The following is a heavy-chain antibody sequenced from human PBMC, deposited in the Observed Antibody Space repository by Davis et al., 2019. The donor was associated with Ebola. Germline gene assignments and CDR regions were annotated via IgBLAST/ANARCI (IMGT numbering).Heavy chain of an antibody. CDR3: ARSQLYQPLLWFDP. V-gene: IGHV3-11*01. J-gene: IGHJ5*02. CDR1: GFTFSDYY. D-gene: IGHD2-2*01. CDR2: ISSSGSTI. Sequence: GESLKISCAASGFTFSDYYMSWIRQAPGKGLEWVSYISSSGSTIYYADSVKGRFTISRDNAKNSLYLQMNSLRAEDTAVYYCARSQLYQPLLWFDPWGQGTLVTVSS.